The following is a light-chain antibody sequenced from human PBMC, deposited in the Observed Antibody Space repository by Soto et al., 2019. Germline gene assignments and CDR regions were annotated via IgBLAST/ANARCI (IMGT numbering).Light chain of an antibody. CDR3: QQSYKMPS. CDR1: RNVSIY. J-gene: IGKJ5*01. Sequence: EIPLTQSPSSLAASVGDRLTLTCRASRNVSIYLNWYQHKPGKGPTLLIHATSNLQIGVPSRFSGSGSGTEFTLTISSLEPEDFGTYYCQQSYKMPSVGQVTRLEIK. CDR2: ATS. V-gene: IGKV1-39*01.